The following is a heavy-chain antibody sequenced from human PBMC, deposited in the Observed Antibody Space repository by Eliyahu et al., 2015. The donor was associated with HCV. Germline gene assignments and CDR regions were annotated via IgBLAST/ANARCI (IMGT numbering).Heavy chain of an antibody. D-gene: IGHD3-22*01. J-gene: IGHJ3*02. Sequence: QVQLQESGPGLVKPSETLSLTCTVSGGSISSYYWSWIRQPPGKGLEWIGYIYYSGXTNYNPSLKSRVTISVDTSKNQFSLKLSSVTAADTAVYYCARASGRSTMIVVVTVDAFDIWGQGTMVTVSS. CDR3: ARASGRSTMIVVVTVDAFDI. CDR2: IYYSGXT. CDR1: GGSISSYY. V-gene: IGHV4-59*01.